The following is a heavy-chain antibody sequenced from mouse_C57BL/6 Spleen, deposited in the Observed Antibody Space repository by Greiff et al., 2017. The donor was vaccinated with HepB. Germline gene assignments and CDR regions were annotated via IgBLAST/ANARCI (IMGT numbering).Heavy chain of an antibody. J-gene: IGHJ2*01. CDR2: IDPSDSYT. V-gene: IGHV1-50*01. D-gene: IGHD1-1*01. Sequence: QVQLQQPGAELVKPGASVKLSCKASGYTFTSYWMQWVKQRPGQGLEWIGEIDPSDSYTNYNQKFKGKATLTVDTSSSTAYMQLSSLTSEDSAVYYCVKRGITTVVDYFDYWGQGTTLTVSS. CDR3: VKRGITTVVDYFDY. CDR1: GYTFTSYW.